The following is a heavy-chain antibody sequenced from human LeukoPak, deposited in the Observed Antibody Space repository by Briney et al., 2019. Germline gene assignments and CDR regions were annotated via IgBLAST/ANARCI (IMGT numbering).Heavy chain of an antibody. V-gene: IGHV4-39*02. CDR2: IYYSGST. CDR3: ARDGYDPMGDDAFDI. CDR1: GGSISSSSYY. J-gene: IGHJ3*02. D-gene: IGHD5-12*01. Sequence: SETLSLTCTVSGGSISSSSYYWGWIRQPPGKGLEWIGSIYYSGSTYYNPSLKSRVTISVDTSKNQFSLKLSSVTAADTAVYYCARDGYDPMGDDAFDIWGQGTMVTVSS.